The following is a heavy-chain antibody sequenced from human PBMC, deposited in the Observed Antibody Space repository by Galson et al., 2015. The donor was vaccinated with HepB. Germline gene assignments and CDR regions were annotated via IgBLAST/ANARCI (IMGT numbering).Heavy chain of an antibody. Sequence: QSGAEVKKPGESLRISCKGSGYSFTSYWISWVRQMPGKGLEWMGRIDPSDSYTNYSPSFQGHVTISADKSISTAYLQWSSLKASDTAMYYCARHSREIKLASAFDIWGQGTMVTVSS. CDR1: GYSFTSYW. CDR3: ARHSREIKLASAFDI. V-gene: IGHV5-10-1*01. D-gene: IGHD6-13*01. CDR2: IDPSDSYT. J-gene: IGHJ3*02.